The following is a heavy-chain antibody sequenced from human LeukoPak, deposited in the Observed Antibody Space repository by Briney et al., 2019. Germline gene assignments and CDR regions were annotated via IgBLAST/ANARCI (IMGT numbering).Heavy chain of an antibody. CDR3: ARLSDGTADYRWYFDY. Sequence: KPSETLSLTCTVSGGSITSGGYFWSWIRQHPGKGLECIGHISYSGSTYYTPSLKSRVTISAGTSKNQYSLKLSSVTAADTAVYYCARLSDGTADYRWYFDYWGQGSLVTVSS. D-gene: IGHD3-16*01. CDR1: GGSITSGGYF. J-gene: IGHJ4*02. CDR2: ISYSGST. V-gene: IGHV4-31*03.